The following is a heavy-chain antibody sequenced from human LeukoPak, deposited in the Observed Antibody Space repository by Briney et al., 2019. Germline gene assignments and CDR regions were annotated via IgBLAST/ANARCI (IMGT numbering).Heavy chain of an antibody. D-gene: IGHD3-22*01. CDR2: ISGSGGST. CDR3: AKAAWHYYDSSGYYYDGG. V-gene: IGHV3-23*01. CDR1: GFTFSSYS. J-gene: IGHJ4*02. Sequence: PGGSLRLSCAASGFTFSSYSMNWVRQAPGKGLEWVSAISGSGGSTYYADSVKGRFTISRDNSKNTLYLQMNSLRAEDTAVYYCAKAAWHYYDSSGYYYDGGWGQGTRVTVSS.